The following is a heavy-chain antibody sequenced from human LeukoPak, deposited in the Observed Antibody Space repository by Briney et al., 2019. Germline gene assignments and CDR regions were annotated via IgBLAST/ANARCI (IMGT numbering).Heavy chain of an antibody. D-gene: IGHD6-13*01. CDR2: ISGSGGST. CDR1: GFTFSSYA. CDR3: AKGQGSSTLYGMDV. J-gene: IGHJ6*02. V-gene: IGHV3-23*01. Sequence: GGSLRLSCAASGFTFSSYAMSWVRQAPGKGLEWVSAISGSGGSTYYADSVKGRFAISRDNSKNTLYLQMNSLRAEDTAVYYCAKGQGSSTLYGMDVWGQGPRSPSP.